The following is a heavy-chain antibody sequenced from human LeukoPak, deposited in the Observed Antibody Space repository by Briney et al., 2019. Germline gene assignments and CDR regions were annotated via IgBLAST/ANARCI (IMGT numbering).Heavy chain of an antibody. CDR3: AKGETVTTSPFDY. CDR2: VFDNEDA. Sequence: SETLSLTCVVSGASLSHYHWNWFRQPPGKGLEWIASVFDNEDANYNPSLESRVTISLDTSKSHVSLRLTSVTAADTAVYFCAKGETVTTSPFDYWGKGILVTVSS. V-gene: IGHV4-59*01. CDR1: GASLSHYH. D-gene: IGHD4-17*01. J-gene: IGHJ4*02.